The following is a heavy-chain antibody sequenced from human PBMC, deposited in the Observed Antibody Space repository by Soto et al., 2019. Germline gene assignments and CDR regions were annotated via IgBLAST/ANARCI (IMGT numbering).Heavy chain of an antibody. CDR1: GFTFSSYG. D-gene: IGHD6-13*01. CDR2: ISYDGRDK. Sequence: QVQLVESGGGVVQPGRSLRLSCAASGFTFSSYGMHWVRQAPGKGLERVAVISYDGRDKYHADSVKGRFTVSRDNSKNTLYLQMNSLRVEDTAVYYCAKDRDIAAADYYFDYWGQGTLVTVSS. J-gene: IGHJ4*02. CDR3: AKDRDIAAADYYFDY. V-gene: IGHV3-30*18.